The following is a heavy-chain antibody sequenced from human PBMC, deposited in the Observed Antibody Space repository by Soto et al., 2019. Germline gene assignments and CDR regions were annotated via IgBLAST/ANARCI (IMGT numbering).Heavy chain of an antibody. CDR2: INHSGST. Sequence: PSETLSLTCAVYGGSFSGYYWTWIRQPPGKGLEWIGEINHSGSTNQNSSLKSRVTISVDTSKNQFSLSLRSVTAADRAVYYCARGIQSIPAVQGEAPDKYYLDSWGQGTVVTVSS. V-gene: IGHV4-34*01. CDR3: ARGIQSIPAVQGEAPDKYYLDS. D-gene: IGHD6-25*01. CDR1: GGSFSGYY. J-gene: IGHJ4*02.